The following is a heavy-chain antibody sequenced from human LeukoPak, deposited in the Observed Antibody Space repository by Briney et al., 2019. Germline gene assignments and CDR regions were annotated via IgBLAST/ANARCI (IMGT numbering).Heavy chain of an antibody. V-gene: IGHV4-59*08. D-gene: IGHD5-18*01. CDR2: THYSGNT. CDR1: GGSISSSY. CDR3: ARMDTAMQHNWFDP. J-gene: IGHJ5*02. Sequence: SETLSLTCTVSGGSISSSYWSWIRQPPGKGLEWIGYTHYSGNTNYNASLKSRVTISVDMSKNQFSLKLNSVTAADTAVYYCARMDTAMQHNWFDPWGQGTLVTVSS.